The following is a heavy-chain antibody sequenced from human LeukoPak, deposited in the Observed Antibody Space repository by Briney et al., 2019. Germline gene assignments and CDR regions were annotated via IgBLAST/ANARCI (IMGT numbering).Heavy chain of an antibody. V-gene: IGHV1-18*01. Sequence: ASVTVSCKASGYTFTSYGISWVRQAPGQGLEWMGWISAYNGNTNYAQKLQGRVTMTTDTSTSTAYMELRNLRSDDTAVYYCARDSYSSSWSGDAFDIWGQGTMVTVSS. CDR3: ARDSYSSSWSGDAFDI. J-gene: IGHJ3*02. CDR2: ISAYNGNT. CDR1: GYTFTSYG. D-gene: IGHD6-13*01.